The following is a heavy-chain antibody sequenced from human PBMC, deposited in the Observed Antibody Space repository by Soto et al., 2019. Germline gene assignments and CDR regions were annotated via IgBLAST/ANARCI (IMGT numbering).Heavy chain of an antibody. Sequence: QVQLVQSGAEVKKPGASVKVSCKASGYTFTSYDINWVRQATGQGLEWMGWMNPNSGNTGYAQKFQGRVTMTRNTSISTAYMELSSLRSEDTAVYYCARVPSYYDFWSGYYRPNRATNYYYYGMDVWGQGTTVTVSS. CDR2: MNPNSGNT. V-gene: IGHV1-8*01. J-gene: IGHJ6*02. CDR3: ARVPSYYDFWSGYYRPNRATNYYYYGMDV. D-gene: IGHD3-3*01. CDR1: GYTFTSYD.